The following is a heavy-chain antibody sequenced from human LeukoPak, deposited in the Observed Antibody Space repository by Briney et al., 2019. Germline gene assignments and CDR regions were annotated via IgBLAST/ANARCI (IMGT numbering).Heavy chain of an antibody. Sequence: GGSLRLSCAASGFXFSSYAISWVRQAPGKGQDWVSPISGSGGSTYYADSVKGRFTISRDNSKNTLYLQMNSLRAEDTAVYYCAKDPKRGYSGYDYVYWGQGTLVTVSS. D-gene: IGHD5-12*01. J-gene: IGHJ4*02. CDR1: GFXFSSYA. CDR3: AKDPKRGYSGYDYVY. V-gene: IGHV3-23*01. CDR2: ISGSGGST.